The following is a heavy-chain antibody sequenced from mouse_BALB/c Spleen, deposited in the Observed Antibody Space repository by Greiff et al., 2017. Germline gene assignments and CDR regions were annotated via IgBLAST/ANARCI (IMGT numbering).Heavy chain of an antibody. Sequence: EVKLVESGGGLVKPGGSLKLSCAASGFTFSSYAMSWVRQTPEKRLEWVASISSGGSTYYPDSVKGRFTISRDNARNILYLQMSSLRSEDTAMYYCATYYRYVCYAMDYWGEGTSVTVSS. CDR3: ATYYRYVCYAMDY. V-gene: IGHV5-6-5*01. CDR1: GFTFSSYA. J-gene: IGHJ4*01. D-gene: IGHD2-14*01. CDR2: ISSGGST.